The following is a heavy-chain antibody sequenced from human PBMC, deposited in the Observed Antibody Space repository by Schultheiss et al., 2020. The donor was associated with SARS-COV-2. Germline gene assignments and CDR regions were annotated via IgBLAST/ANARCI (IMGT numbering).Heavy chain of an antibody. CDR3: ARDGHDYSNGDY. D-gene: IGHD4-11*01. Sequence: GGSLRLSCAASGFTLSSYAMSWVRQAPGKGLEWVSTISGSGGSTYYADSVKGRFTISRDNTKKTLYLQMMSLRSDDTAVYYCARDGHDYSNGDYWGQGTMVTVAS. CDR2: ISGSGGST. CDR1: GFTLSSYA. J-gene: IGHJ4*02. V-gene: IGHV3-23*01.